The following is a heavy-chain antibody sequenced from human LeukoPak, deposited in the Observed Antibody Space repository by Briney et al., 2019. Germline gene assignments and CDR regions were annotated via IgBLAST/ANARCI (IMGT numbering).Heavy chain of an antibody. CDR1: GGSISDNW. D-gene: IGHD5-12*01. CDR2: IYHSGRT. V-gene: IGHV4-4*02. Sequence: SSGTLSLTCAVPGGSISDNWWSWVRQPPGKGLEWIGEIYHSGRTNYNPSLKSRLTISVDKSKNQFSLKLNSITAADTAVYYCSREASSGYALGYWGQGTLVTVSS. J-gene: IGHJ4*02. CDR3: SREASSGYALGY.